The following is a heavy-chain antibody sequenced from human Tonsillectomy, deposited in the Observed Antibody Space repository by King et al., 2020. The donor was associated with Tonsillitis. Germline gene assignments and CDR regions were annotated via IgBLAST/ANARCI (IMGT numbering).Heavy chain of an antibody. V-gene: IGHV3-21*01. D-gene: IGHD1-1*01. CDR2: LTSRSSYL. CDR3: ARGGAGTTVEIDY. CDR1: GFTFSSYS. J-gene: IGHJ4*02. Sequence: VQLVESGGGLVKPGGSLRLSCAASGFTFSSYSMNFVRQAPGKGPVWVSSLTSRSSYLFFADALRGRFTIARDNAKNSLYLQMNSLRAEDTAVYYCARGGAGTTVEIDYWGQGTLVTVSS.